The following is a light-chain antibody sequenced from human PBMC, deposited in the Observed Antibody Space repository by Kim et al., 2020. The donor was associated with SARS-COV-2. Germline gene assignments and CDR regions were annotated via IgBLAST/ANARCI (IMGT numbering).Light chain of an antibody. J-gene: IGKJ1*01. CDR1: QNVGNMY. CDR3: RQYVSTPWT. V-gene: IGKV3-20*01. Sequence: EIVLTQSPGTLSLSPGERAIISCRASQNVGNMYLACYQHKPGQAPRLFIFGASNRATGIPDRFSGNGSGADVTLTISRLEPEDFAVYYCRQYVSTPWTFGQGTKVDIK. CDR2: GAS.